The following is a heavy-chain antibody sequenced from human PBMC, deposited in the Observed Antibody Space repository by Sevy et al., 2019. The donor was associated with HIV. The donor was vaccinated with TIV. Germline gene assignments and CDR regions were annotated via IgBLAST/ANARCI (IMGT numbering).Heavy chain of an antibody. D-gene: IGHD3-22*01. V-gene: IGHV3-53*01. CDR3: ARLNVYYYDDDGYYTTGNAFDI. CDR2: IYSGDKT. Sequence: GESLKISCAASGFSVSDTYMSWVRQAPGKGLEWVSVIYSGDKTYHVDSVKGRFTISRDSSKNTIYLQLNSLRTEDTAVYYCARLNVYYYDDDGYYTTGNAFDIWGQGTMVTVSS. J-gene: IGHJ3*02. CDR1: GFSVSDTY.